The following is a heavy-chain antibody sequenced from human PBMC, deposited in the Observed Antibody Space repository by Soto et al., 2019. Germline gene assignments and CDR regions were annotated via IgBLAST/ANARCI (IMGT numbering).Heavy chain of an antibody. CDR2: IYWDDDK. V-gene: IGHV2-5*02. J-gene: IGHJ6*02. CDR1: GFSLSTSGVG. Sequence: GSGPTLVNPTQTLTLTCTFSGFSLSTSGVGVGWIRQPPGKALEWLALIYWDDDKRYSPSLKSRLTITKDTSKNQVVLTMTNMDPVDTATYYCAHTAYDSSAPHYYYYGMDVWGQGTTVTV. CDR3: AHTAYDSSAPHYYYYGMDV. D-gene: IGHD3-22*01.